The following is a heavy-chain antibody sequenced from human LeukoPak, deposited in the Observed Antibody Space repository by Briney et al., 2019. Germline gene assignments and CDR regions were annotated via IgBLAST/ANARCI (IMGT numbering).Heavy chain of an antibody. CDR1: GFTFSAYH. J-gene: IGHJ4*02. CDR3: AHWGSSGPFDY. D-gene: IGHD6-6*01. Sequence: GGSLRLSCAASGFTFSAYHMHWVRQAPGKGLVWVSWINSDGSSTTCAGSVKGRFTISRDNAKNTLYLQMNSLRAEDTAVYYCAHWGSSGPFDYWGQGTLVTVSS. V-gene: IGHV3-74*01. CDR2: INSDGSST.